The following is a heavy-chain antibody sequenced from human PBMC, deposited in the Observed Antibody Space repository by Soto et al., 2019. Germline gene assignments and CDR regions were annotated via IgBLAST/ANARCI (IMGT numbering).Heavy chain of an antibody. CDR1: GFNFGLFG. CDR2: ISGDGINT. D-gene: IGHD1-26*01. V-gene: IGHV3-30*03. CDR3: ARGNLSFDFDS. J-gene: IGHJ4*02. Sequence: GGSLRLSCAASGFNFGLFGMHWVRQAPGKGLEWVAFISGDGINTQYADSVRGRFTLSRDYSRKTMYLQMDSLRDEDTALYYCARGNLSFDFDSWGLGTLVTVS.